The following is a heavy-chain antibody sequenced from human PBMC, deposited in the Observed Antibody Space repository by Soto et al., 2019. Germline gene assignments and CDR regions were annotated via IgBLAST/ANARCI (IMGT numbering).Heavy chain of an antibody. CDR2: IPPGGSP. CDR1: GGSFSSHS. D-gene: IGHD2-21*02. Sequence: SETLSLTCAVYGGSFSSHSRSWVRQPPGKGLEWIGEIPPGGSPNYNPSLKSRVTISGDASKNQFSLELSSLTAADTAVYYCATYDVGTIIQDYWGQGTLFTVS. V-gene: IGHV4-34*01. CDR3: ATYDVGTIIQDY. J-gene: IGHJ4*02.